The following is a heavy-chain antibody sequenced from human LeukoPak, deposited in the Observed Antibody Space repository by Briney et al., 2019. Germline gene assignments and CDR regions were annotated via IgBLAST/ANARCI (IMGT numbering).Heavy chain of an antibody. CDR2: ISGSGGST. Sequence: GGSLRLSCAASGFTFSDYYMSWFRQAPGKGLEWVSAISGSGGSTYYADSVKGRFTISRDNSKNTLYLQMNSLRAEDTAVYYCAKDQMEYSSHHEYFQHWGQGTLVTVSS. J-gene: IGHJ1*01. V-gene: IGHV3-23*01. D-gene: IGHD6-6*01. CDR3: AKDQMEYSSHHEYFQH. CDR1: GFTFSDYY.